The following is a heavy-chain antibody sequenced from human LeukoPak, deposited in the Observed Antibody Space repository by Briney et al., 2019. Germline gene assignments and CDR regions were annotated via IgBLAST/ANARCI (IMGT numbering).Heavy chain of an antibody. V-gene: IGHV1-69*13. CDR3: ARDFSSWYERPHTGFDY. Sequence: SVKVSCEASGGTFSSYAISWVRQAPGQGLEWMGGIIPIFGTANYAQKFQGRVTITADESTSTAYMELSSLRSEDTAVYYCARDFSSWYERPHTGFDYWGQGTLVTVSS. CDR1: GGTFSSYA. J-gene: IGHJ4*02. CDR2: IIPIFGTA. D-gene: IGHD6-13*01.